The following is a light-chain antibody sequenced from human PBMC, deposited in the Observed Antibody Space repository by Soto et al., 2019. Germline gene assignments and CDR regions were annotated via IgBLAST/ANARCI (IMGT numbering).Light chain of an antibody. CDR2: AAS. CDR1: HTISTY. Sequence: IRMTQSPSSLSAFVGDRVTITCRAGHTISTYLNWFQQKPGKAPKLLIYAASSLQSGVPSRFSGTGSGTDFTLTISSLQPEDFATYYCQQTYSFPRTFGQGTKGDIK. J-gene: IGKJ1*01. CDR3: QQTYSFPRT. V-gene: IGKV1-39*01.